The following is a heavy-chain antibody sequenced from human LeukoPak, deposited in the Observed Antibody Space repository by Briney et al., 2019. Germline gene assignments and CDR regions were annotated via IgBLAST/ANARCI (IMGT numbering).Heavy chain of an antibody. J-gene: IGHJ5*02. CDR1: GGSISSSSYY. V-gene: IGHV4-39*01. CDR2: IYYSGNT. D-gene: IGHD3-3*01. CDR3: ARHDGIGVVIIRGWFDP. Sequence: PSETLSLTCTVSGGSISSSSYYWGWIRQPPGKGLEWIGSIYYSGNTYYNPSLKSRVTISVGTSKNQFSLKLSSVTAADTAVYYCARHDGIGVVIIRGWFDPWGQGTLVTVSS.